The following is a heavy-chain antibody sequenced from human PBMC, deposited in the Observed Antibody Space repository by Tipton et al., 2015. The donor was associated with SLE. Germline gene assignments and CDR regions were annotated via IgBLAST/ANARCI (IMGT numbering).Heavy chain of an antibody. CDR3: ARADIAVAGALGY. CDR2: INHRGST. Sequence: LRLSCAVYGGSFSGYYWTWIRHPPGKGLEWIGEINHRGSTNYNPSLKSRVTISVDTSKNQFSLKLSSGTAADTAVYYWARADIAVAGALGYWGQGTLVTVSS. CDR1: GGSFSGYY. D-gene: IGHD6-19*01. V-gene: IGHV4-34*01. J-gene: IGHJ4*02.